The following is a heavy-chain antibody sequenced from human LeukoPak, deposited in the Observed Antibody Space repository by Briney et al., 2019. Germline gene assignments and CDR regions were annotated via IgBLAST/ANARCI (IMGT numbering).Heavy chain of an antibody. Sequence: ASVKVSCKASGYTFTSYYMHWVRQAPGQGLEWMGIINPSGGSTNYAQKFQGRVTITADESTSTAYMELSSLRSVDTAVYYCASSPIRYYYDSSGYYFDYWGQGTLVIVSS. CDR3: ASSPIRYYYDSSGYYFDY. J-gene: IGHJ4*02. D-gene: IGHD3-22*01. CDR1: GYTFTSYY. V-gene: IGHV1-46*01. CDR2: INPSGGST.